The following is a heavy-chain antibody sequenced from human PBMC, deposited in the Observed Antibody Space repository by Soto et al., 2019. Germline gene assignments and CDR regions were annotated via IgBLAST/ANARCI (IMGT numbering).Heavy chain of an antibody. D-gene: IGHD2-21*02. CDR1: GHNFPSSN. CDR3: ARAVGIGVTGLDL. J-gene: IGHJ5*02. V-gene: IGHV1-8*01. Sequence: QERLVQSGAELRRPGASVKSSCRDSGHNFPSSNVNWVHHESGQGPEWWGWMNAANGNAAFARDFQGRVTMTRDLSTDTAYLGLGGLSAGDTALYYCARAVGIGVTGLDLWGPGTCVTVS. CDR2: MNAANGNA.